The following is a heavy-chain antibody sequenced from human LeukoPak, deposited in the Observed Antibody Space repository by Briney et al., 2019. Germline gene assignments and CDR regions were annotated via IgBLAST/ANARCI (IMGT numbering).Heavy chain of an antibody. Sequence: SETLSLTCTVSGGSISSYYWSWIRQPPGKGLEWIGYIYYSGSTNYNPSLKSRVTISVDTSKNQFSLKLSSVTAADTAVYYCARVGCSSTSCYTSWLDPWGQGTLVTVSS. CDR3: ARVGCSSTSCYTSWLDP. D-gene: IGHD2-2*02. J-gene: IGHJ5*02. CDR2: IYYSGST. CDR1: GGSISSYY. V-gene: IGHV4-59*01.